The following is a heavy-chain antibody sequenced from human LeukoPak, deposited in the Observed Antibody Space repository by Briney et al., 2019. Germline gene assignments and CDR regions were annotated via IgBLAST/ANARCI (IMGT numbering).Heavy chain of an antibody. CDR1: GYTFTGYY. Sequence: GASVKVSCKASGYTFTGYYMHWVRQAPGQGLEWMGWISAYNGNTNYAQKFQGRVTMTTDTSTSTAYMELRSLRSDDTAVYYCARGLQETLAWLKAFSAFDIWGQGTMVTVSS. CDR2: ISAYNGNT. CDR3: ARGLQETLAWLKAFSAFDI. V-gene: IGHV1-18*04. J-gene: IGHJ3*02. D-gene: IGHD4-11*01.